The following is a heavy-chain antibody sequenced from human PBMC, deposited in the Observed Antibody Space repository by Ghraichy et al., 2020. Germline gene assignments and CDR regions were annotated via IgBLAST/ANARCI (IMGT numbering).Heavy chain of an antibody. CDR2: IRPDGSDT. CDR3: ARLMGTTTIWDY. CDR1: GFIFSNHW. D-gene: IGHD1-26*01. Sequence: GGSLRLSCEASGFIFSNHWMSWVRQAPGEGLEWVASIRPDGSDTYYLDSVKGRFTISRDGATNSLYLQMYSLRAEDTAVYFCARLMGTTTIWDYWGQGTLVTVSS. V-gene: IGHV3-7*01. J-gene: IGHJ4*02.